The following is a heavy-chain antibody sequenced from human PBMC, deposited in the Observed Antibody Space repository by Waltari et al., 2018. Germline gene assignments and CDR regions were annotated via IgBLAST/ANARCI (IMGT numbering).Heavy chain of an antibody. CDR2: ISSGASTI. J-gene: IGHJ4*01. D-gene: IGHD1-26*01. V-gene: IGHV3-48*03. CDR3: ARGEGGANEY. CDR1: GFTFRNSG. Sequence: EVQLVESGGGLVQPGGSLRLLCAAYGFTFRNSGMNWVRQAPGKGLEWVSYISSGASTIFYADSVKGRFTISRDNAKNSVYLEMNSLRADDTAIYYCARGEGGANEYWGQGTLVTVSS.